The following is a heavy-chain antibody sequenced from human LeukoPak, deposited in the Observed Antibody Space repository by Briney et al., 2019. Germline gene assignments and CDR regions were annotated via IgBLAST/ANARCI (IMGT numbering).Heavy chain of an antibody. D-gene: IGHD3-10*01. J-gene: IGHJ3*02. CDR3: AKGTVVRGVKAFGAFDI. CDR2: ISGSGGST. CDR1: GFTFSSYA. Sequence: PGGSLRLSCAASGFTFSSYAMSWVRQAPGKGLEWVSAISGSGGSTYYADSVKGRFTISRDNSKNTLYLQMNSLRAEDTAVYYCAKGTVVRGVKAFGAFDIWGQGTMVTVSS. V-gene: IGHV3-23*01.